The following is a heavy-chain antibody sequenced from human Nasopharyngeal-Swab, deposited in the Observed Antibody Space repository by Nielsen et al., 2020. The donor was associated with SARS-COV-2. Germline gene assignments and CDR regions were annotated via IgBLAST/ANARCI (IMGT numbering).Heavy chain of an antibody. CDR3: ATCGGHGDHLPTYWSFDL. V-gene: IGHV4-61*01. D-gene: IGHD4-17*01. J-gene: IGHJ2*01. CDR2: MFHTGSN. CDR1: GGSVTSGRYY. Sequence: SETLSLTCTVSGGSVTSGRYYWRWIRQCPGRGLEWVGYMFHTGSNTYNPSLKSRVTISLDTSQSQISLRLRSVTAADTAVYFCATCGGHGDHLPTYWSFDLLVRGTLVTVSS.